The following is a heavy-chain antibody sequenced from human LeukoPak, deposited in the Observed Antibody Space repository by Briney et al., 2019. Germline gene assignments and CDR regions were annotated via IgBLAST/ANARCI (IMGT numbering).Heavy chain of an antibody. D-gene: IGHD3-10*01. CDR2: IYYSGST. CDR1: GGSISSGGYY. Sequence: SQTLSLTCTVSGGSISSGGYYWSWIRQQPGKGLEWIGYIYYSGSTYYNPSLKSRVTISVDTSKNQFSLKLSSVTAADTAVYYCARATDDDMVRGVIDYWGQGTLVTVSS. J-gene: IGHJ4*02. V-gene: IGHV4-31*03. CDR3: ARATDDDMVRGVIDY.